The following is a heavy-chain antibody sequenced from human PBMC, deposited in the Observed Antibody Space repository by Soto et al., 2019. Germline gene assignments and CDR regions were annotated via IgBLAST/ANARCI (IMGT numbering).Heavy chain of an antibody. CDR1: GGSISSGDYY. J-gene: IGHJ5*02. V-gene: IGHV4-30-4*01. CDR2: IYYSGST. CDR3: AREYYEYEVSWFDP. Sequence: PSETLSLTCTVSGGSISSGDYYWSWIRQPPGKGLEWIGYIYYSGSTYYNPSLKSRVTISVDTSKNQFSLKLSSVTAADTAVYYCAREYYEYEVSWFDPWGQGTLVTVSS. D-gene: IGHD3-3*01.